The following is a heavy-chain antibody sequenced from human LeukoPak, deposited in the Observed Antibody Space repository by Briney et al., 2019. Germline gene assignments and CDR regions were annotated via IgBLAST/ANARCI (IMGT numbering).Heavy chain of an antibody. CDR2: IHYSGST. CDR3: ARDGPIK. J-gene: IGHJ4*02. Sequence: SETLSLTCTVSGGSISSLIYYWGWIRQPPGKGLEWIGSIHYSGSTYYSPSLKSRVTISVDTSRNQFSLKLTSVTAADTAVYYCARDGPIKWGQGTLVTVSS. CDR1: GGSISSLIYY. V-gene: IGHV4-39*07. D-gene: IGHD5-24*01.